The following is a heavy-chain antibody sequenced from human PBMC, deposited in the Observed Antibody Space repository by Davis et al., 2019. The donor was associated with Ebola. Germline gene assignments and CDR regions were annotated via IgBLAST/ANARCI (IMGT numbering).Heavy chain of an antibody. V-gene: IGHV3-23*01. Sequence: GESLKISCVASGFTFSTYAMNWVRQAPGKGLEWVSVISGNGKTTFYADSVKGRFTISRDNAKNTLYLQMKSLRAEDTAIYYCAKFRGTQQMDYWGQGTLVTVSS. CDR2: ISGNGKTT. J-gene: IGHJ4*02. CDR1: GFTFSTYA. D-gene: IGHD1-1*01. CDR3: AKFRGTQQMDY.